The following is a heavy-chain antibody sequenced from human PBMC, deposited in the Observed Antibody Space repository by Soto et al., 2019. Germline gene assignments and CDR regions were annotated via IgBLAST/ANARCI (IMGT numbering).Heavy chain of an antibody. V-gene: IGHV1-18*01. CDR1: GYTFTSYG. D-gene: IGHD2-21*02. CDR2: TSAYNGNT. J-gene: IGHJ6*03. Sequence: ASVKVSCKASGYTFTSYGISWVRQAPGQGLEWMGWTSAYNGNTNYAQKLQGRVTMTTDTSTSTAYMELRSLRSDDTAVYYCARDRSDWNYYYYMDVWGKGTTVTVSS. CDR3: ARDRSDWNYYYYMDV.